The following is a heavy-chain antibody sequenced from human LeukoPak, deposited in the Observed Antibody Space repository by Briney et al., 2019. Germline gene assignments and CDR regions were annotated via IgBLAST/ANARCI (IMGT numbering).Heavy chain of an antibody. CDR1: GYTFTSYG. CDR2: ISAYNGNT. V-gene: IGHV1-18*01. Sequence: ASVKVSCKASGYTFTSYGISWVRQAPGQGLEWMGWISAYNGNTNYAQKLQGRVTMTTDTSTSTAYMELRSLRSDDTAVYYCARGIVVVPAASFDWFDPWGQGTLVTVSS. D-gene: IGHD2-2*01. CDR3: ARGIVVVPAASFDWFDP. J-gene: IGHJ5*02.